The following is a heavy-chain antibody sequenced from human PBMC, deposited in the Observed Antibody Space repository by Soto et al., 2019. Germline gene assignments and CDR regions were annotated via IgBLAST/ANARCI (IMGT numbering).Heavy chain of an antibody. D-gene: IGHD3-22*01. CDR3: ARVPYSSGYSFYFDY. J-gene: IGHJ4*02. CDR2: IYYSGST. V-gene: IGHV4-59*01. Sequence: SETLSLTCTVSGGSISSYYWSWIRQPPGKGLEWIGYIYYSGSTSYNPSLKSRVTISVDTSKSQFSLKLSSVTAADTAVYYCARVPYSSGYSFYFDYWGQGTLVTVSS. CDR1: GGSISSYY.